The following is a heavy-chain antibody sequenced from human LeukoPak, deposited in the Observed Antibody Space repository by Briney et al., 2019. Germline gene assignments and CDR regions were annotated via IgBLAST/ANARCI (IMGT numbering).Heavy chain of an antibody. J-gene: IGHJ6*02. Sequence: ASVKVSCKASGGTFSSYAISWVRQAPGQGLEWMGWISAYNGNTNYAQKLQGRVTMTTDTSTSTAYMEPRSLRSDDTAVYYCARNTMVRGVMLYYYYGMDVWGQGTTVTVSS. V-gene: IGHV1-18*01. CDR3: ARNTMVRGVMLYYYYGMDV. CDR1: GGTFSSYA. D-gene: IGHD3-10*01. CDR2: ISAYNGNT.